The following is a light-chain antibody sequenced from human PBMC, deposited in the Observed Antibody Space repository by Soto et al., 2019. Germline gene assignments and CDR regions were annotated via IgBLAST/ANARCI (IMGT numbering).Light chain of an antibody. Sequence: EIVLTQSPATLSLSPGERATLSCRASQTVSNNLAWYQQKPGQAPRLLIYDASNSATGIPARFSGSGSGTEFTLTIRSLEPEDFAVYYCQQRSIWPLTFGQGTKVEIK. CDR1: QTVSNN. CDR2: DAS. CDR3: QQRSIWPLT. J-gene: IGKJ1*01. V-gene: IGKV3-11*01.